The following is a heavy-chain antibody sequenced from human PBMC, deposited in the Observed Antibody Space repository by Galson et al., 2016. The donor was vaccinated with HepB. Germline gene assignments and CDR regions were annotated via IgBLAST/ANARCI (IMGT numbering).Heavy chain of an antibody. CDR2: IKARIDGGTV. CDR1: GFAFTNAW. D-gene: IGHD7-27*01. CDR3: TTNWGPPLGY. Sequence: SLRLSCAASGFAFTNAWMSWVRQKPGNRPEWVGRIKARIDGGTVDYAAPVKGRFTISRDDSKNFLYLEMNSLQTEDTATYYCTTNWGPPLGYWGPGTLVTVSS. V-gene: IGHV3-15*01. J-gene: IGHJ4*02.